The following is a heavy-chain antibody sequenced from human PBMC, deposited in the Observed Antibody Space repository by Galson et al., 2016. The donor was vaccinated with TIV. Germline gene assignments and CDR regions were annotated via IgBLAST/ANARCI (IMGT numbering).Heavy chain of an antibody. D-gene: IGHD3-16*01. CDR1: GYSFASYW. CDR2: IYPDDSDT. CDR3: ARFYDYLWGNFDY. J-gene: IGHJ4*02. V-gene: IGHV5-51*03. Sequence: QSGAEVKEPGESLKISCKGSGYSFASYWIGWMRQMPGKGLEWMGVIYPDDSDTRYSPSFQGQVTISADRSIGTAYLQWNRLQATDTAMYYCARFYDYLWGNFDYWGQGTLLTVSS.